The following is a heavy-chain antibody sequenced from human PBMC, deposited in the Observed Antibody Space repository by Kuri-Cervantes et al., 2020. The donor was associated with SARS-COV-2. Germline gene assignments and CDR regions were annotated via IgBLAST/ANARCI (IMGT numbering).Heavy chain of an antibody. CDR2: INPNSGGT. CDR1: GYTFRGGYY. V-gene: IGHV1-2*04. Sequence: AAVKVFCKASGYTFRGGYYMYWVRQAPGKGLEWMAWINPNSGGTDYAQTFKGWVTMTRDTSISIAYMEVSRLRSDDTAVYYCTRGMVRGVIQYYYYGMDVWGQGTTVTVSS. J-gene: IGHJ6*02. D-gene: IGHD3-10*01. CDR3: TRGMVRGVIQYYYYGMDV.